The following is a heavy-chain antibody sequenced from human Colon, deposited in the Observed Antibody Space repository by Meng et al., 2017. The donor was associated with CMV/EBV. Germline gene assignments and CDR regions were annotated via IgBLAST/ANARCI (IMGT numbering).Heavy chain of an antibody. CDR1: SHTFVSCA. V-gene: IGHV7-4-1*02. D-gene: IGHD6-19*01. CDR3: ARDYDHWLVICYYFDS. Sequence: SSHTFVSCAIYLVHPPPGPLPAWMGFINTNTGNPTYSHDYAVRIVFSVDTSVSAAYLQISRLKAEATAVYYCARDYDHWLVICYYFDSWGQGTLVTVSS. CDR2: INTNTGNP. J-gene: IGHJ4*02.